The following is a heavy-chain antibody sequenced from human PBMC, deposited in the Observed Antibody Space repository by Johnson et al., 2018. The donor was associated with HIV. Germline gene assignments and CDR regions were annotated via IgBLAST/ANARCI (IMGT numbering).Heavy chain of an antibody. J-gene: IGHJ3*02. D-gene: IGHD3-10*01. CDR1: GFTFDNYG. CDR3: ARMVRYYYGSGGYYNFPWKDAFDI. V-gene: IGHV3-20*04. CDR2: INWNGGST. Sequence: VQLVESGGGVVRPGGSLRLSCAASGFTFDNYGMSWVRQAPGKGLEWVSGINWNGGSTGYADSVKGRFTISRDNAKNSLYLHMNSLRAEVPALYYCARMVRYYYGSGGYYNFPWKDAFDIWGQGTMVTVSS.